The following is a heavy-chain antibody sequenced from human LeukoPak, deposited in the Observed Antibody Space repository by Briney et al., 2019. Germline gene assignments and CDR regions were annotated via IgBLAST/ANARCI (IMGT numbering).Heavy chain of an antibody. D-gene: IGHD3-16*01. V-gene: IGHV4-61*01. CDR1: GYSISSGYY. CDR3: ARVRVRGDYFDY. J-gene: IGHJ4*02. CDR2: IYYSGST. Sequence: SETLSLTCAVSGYSISSGYYWSWIRQPPGKGLEWIGYIYYSGSTNYNPSLKSRVTISVDTSKNQFSLKLSSVTAADTAVYYCARVRVRGDYFDYWGQGTLVTVSS.